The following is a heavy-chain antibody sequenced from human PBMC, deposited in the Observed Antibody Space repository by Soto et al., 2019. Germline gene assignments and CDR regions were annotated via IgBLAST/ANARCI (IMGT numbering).Heavy chain of an antibody. V-gene: IGHV3-53*01. CDR2: INSGGST. Sequence: GGSLRLSCAPSGFTVSSHYMSWVRQAPGKGLEWVSVINSGGSTYYADYVTGRFTISRDHSRNTLYLQMNSRRVEDTAVYYCAREVFCSSSSCQVRYGMDVWGQGTTVTVSS. CDR3: AREVFCSSSSCQVRYGMDV. CDR1: GFTVSSHY. D-gene: IGHD2-2*01. J-gene: IGHJ6*02.